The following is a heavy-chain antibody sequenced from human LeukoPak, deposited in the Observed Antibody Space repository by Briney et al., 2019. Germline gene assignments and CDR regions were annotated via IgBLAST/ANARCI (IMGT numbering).Heavy chain of an antibody. CDR2: FDPEDGET. CDR1: GYTLTELS. J-gene: IGHJ4*02. CDR3: ATDLPGDIVVVPAVIRYDY. Sequence: GASVKVSCKVSGYTLTELSMHWVRQAPGKGLEWMGGFDPEDGETIYAQKFQGRVTMTEDTSTDTAYMELSSLRSEDTAVYYCATDLPGDIVVVPAVIRYDYWGQGTLVTVSS. D-gene: IGHD2-2*01. V-gene: IGHV1-24*01.